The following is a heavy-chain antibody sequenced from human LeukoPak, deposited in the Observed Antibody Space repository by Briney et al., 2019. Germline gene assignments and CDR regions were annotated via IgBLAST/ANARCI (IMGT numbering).Heavy chain of an antibody. V-gene: IGHV1-69*13. Sequence: ASVKVSCKASGGTFSNHAVSWVRQAPGQGLEWMGGIIPIFGTANYAQKFQGRVTITADESTSTAYMELRSLRSDDTAVYYCAREYYDSNKRDYFDYWGQGTLVTVSS. J-gene: IGHJ4*02. CDR3: AREYYDSNKRDYFDY. D-gene: IGHD3-22*01. CDR1: GGTFSNHA. CDR2: IIPIFGTA.